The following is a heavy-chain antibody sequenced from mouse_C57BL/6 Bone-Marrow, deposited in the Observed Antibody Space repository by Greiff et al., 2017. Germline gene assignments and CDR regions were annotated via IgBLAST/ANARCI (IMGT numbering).Heavy chain of an antibody. J-gene: IGHJ1*03. V-gene: IGHV14-2*01. D-gene: IGHD1-1*01. CDR1: GFNIKDYY. CDR2: IDPEDGET. CDR3: ARWPYTTVVDTGYFDV. Sequence: EVMLVESGAELVKPGASVKLSCTASGFNIKDYYMHWVKQRTEQGLEWIGRIDPEDGETKYAPKFQGKATITADTSSNTAYLQLSSLTSEDTAVYYCARWPYTTVVDTGYFDVWGTGTTVTVSS.